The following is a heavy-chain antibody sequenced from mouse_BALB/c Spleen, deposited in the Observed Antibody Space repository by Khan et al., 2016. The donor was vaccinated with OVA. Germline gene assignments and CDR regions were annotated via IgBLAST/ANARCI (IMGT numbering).Heavy chain of an antibody. J-gene: IGHJ4*01. Sequence: QEVQSGPELKKPGETVKISCKASGHTFTKYGMNWVKQAPGKGLKWMGWINTYTGEPTYADDFNGRFAFSCETSASTAYLQINNLKNEDTATYFCARPPYFSYVLDNWGQGTSVTVSS. CDR1: GHTFTKYG. V-gene: IGHV9-3-1*01. CDR2: INTYTGEP. CDR3: ARPPYFSYVLDN. D-gene: IGHD2-10*01.